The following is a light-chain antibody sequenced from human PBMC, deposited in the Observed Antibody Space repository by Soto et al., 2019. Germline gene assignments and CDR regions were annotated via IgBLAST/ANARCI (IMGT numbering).Light chain of an antibody. CDR2: NNN. Sequence: QSVLTQPPSVSGAPGRGVTISCTGSSSNFGAGYDVHWYQQLPGTAPKLLIYNNNNRPSGVPDRFSGSKSGTSASLAITGLQAEDEADYYCQSYDSSLSGYVFGTVTKVTVL. J-gene: IGLJ1*01. CDR1: SSNFGAGYD. V-gene: IGLV1-40*01. CDR3: QSYDSSLSGYV.